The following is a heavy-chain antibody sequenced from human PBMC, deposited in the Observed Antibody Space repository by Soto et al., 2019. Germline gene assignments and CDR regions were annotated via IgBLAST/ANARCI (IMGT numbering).Heavy chain of an antibody. Sequence: GGSLRLSCAASGFTFSSYSMNWVRQAPGKGLEWVSSISSSSSYIYYADSVKGRFTISRDNAKNSLYLQMNSLRAEDTVVYYCARDRSIAARNYYYYGMDVWGQGTTVTVSS. CDR3: ARDRSIAARNYYYYGMDV. D-gene: IGHD6-6*01. V-gene: IGHV3-21*01. CDR1: GFTFSSYS. J-gene: IGHJ6*02. CDR2: ISSSSSYI.